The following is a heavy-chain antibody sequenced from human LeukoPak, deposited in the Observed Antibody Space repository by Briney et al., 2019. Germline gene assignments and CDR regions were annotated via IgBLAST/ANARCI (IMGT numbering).Heavy chain of an antibody. CDR2: ISYDGSNK. D-gene: IGHD4-17*01. Sequence: PGGSLRLSCAASGFTFSSYAMHWVRQAPGKGLEWVAVISYDGSNKYYADPVKGRFTISRDNSKNTLYLQMNSLRAEDTAVYYCARDTPSFYGDYGIADYWGQGTLVTVSS. CDR1: GFTFSSYA. J-gene: IGHJ4*02. CDR3: ARDTPSFYGDYGIADY. V-gene: IGHV3-30-3*01.